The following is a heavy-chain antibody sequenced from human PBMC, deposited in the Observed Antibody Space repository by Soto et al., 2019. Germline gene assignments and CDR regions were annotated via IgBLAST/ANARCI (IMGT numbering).Heavy chain of an antibody. Sequence: EVQLVESGGGLVQPGRSLRLSCAASGFTFADYAMHWVRQAPGKGLEWVSGINWKSGSIGYAVSVKGRFTISRDNAKNSLYLQMNGLRAEDTALYYCAKASNFDFWSGYDSWGQGTLVIVSS. CDR2: INWKSGSI. V-gene: IGHV3-9*01. CDR3: AKASNFDFWSGYDS. CDR1: GFTFADYA. J-gene: IGHJ4*02. D-gene: IGHD3-3*01.